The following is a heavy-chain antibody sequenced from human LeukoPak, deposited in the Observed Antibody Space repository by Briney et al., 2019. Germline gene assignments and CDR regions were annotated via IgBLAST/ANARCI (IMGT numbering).Heavy chain of an antibody. D-gene: IGHD3-10*01. J-gene: IGHJ4*02. CDR1: GYMFTNYA. V-gene: IGHV1-3*01. Sequence: ASVKVSCKASGYMFTNYAMHWVRQAPGQRLEWMGWINAGNGNTKYSQKFQGRVTIIRDTSATTAYMELSSLRSEDTAVYYCARGLLWFGELSPPGYWGQGTLVTVSS. CDR3: ARGLLWFGELSPPGY. CDR2: INAGNGNT.